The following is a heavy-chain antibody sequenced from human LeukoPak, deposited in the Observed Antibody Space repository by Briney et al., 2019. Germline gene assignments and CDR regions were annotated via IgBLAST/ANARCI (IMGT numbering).Heavy chain of an antibody. Sequence: PGGSLRLSCAASGFTFSSYSMNWVRQAPGKGLEWVSSISSSSSYIYYADSVKGRVTISRDNAKNSLYLQMNSLRAEDTAVYYCARAKAPALDFDYWGQGTLVTVSS. CDR1: GFTFSSYS. CDR3: ARAKAPALDFDY. CDR2: ISSSSSYI. V-gene: IGHV3-21*01. J-gene: IGHJ4*02. D-gene: IGHD2-2*01.